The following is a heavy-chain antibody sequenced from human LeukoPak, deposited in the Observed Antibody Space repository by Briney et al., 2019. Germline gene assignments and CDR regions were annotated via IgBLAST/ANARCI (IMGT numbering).Heavy chain of an antibody. CDR1: GGTFSSYA. Sequence: SVKVSCKASGGTFSSYAISWVRQAPGQGLEWMGGIIPIFGTANYAQKFQGGVTITADESTSTAYMELSSLRSEDTAVYYCARDRVVEYSSSYYYMDVWGKGTTVTVSS. CDR3: ARDRVVEYSSSYYYMDV. J-gene: IGHJ6*03. D-gene: IGHD6-6*01. V-gene: IGHV1-69*13. CDR2: IIPIFGTA.